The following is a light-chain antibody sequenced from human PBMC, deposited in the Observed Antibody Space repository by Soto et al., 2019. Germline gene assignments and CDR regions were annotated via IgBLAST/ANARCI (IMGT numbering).Light chain of an antibody. V-gene: IGLV2-14*01. Sequence: QSALTQPASVSGSPXQSITXXCTGTSSDVGGYNYVSWYQQHPGKAPKLMIYDVSNRPSGVSNRFSGSKSGNTASLTISGLQAEDEADYYCSSYTSSSLYVFGTGTKVTVL. CDR2: DVS. CDR1: SSDVGGYNY. CDR3: SSYTSSSLYV. J-gene: IGLJ1*01.